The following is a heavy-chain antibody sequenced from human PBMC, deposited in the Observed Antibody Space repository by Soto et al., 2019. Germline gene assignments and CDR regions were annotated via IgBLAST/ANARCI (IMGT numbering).Heavy chain of an antibody. CDR1: GYTFTSYY. D-gene: IGHD1-26*01. J-gene: IGHJ2*01. Sequence: VSVKVSCKASGYTFTSYYMHWVRQAPGQGLEWMGIINPSGGSTSYAQKFQGRVTMTRDTSTSTVYMELSSLRSEDTAVYYCARVGGDPYWYFDLWGRGTLVTVSS. CDR3: ARVGGDPYWYFDL. CDR2: INPSGGST. V-gene: IGHV1-46*03.